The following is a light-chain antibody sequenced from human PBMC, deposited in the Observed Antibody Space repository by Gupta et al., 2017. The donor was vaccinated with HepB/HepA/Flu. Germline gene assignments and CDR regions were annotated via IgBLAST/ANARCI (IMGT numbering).Light chain of an antibody. CDR2: AAS. Sequence: DIQMTKSPSSLSASVGDRVTITCRASQSISTYLNWYQQKPGKAPKLLIYAASSLQSGVPSRFSGSGSGTDFTLSISSLQPEDFVTYYCQQGHSAPRTFGQGTKVVIK. CDR1: QSISTY. CDR3: QQGHSAPRT. V-gene: IGKV1-39*01. J-gene: IGKJ1*01.